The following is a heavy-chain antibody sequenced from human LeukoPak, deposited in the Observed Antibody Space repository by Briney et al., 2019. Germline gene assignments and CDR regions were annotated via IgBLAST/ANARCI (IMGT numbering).Heavy chain of an antibody. CDR3: AKRGVVIRVILVGFHKEAYYFDS. J-gene: IGHJ4*02. CDR2: ISGSGGGT. CDR1: GFTFIGYP. D-gene: IGHD3-22*01. Sequence: QSGGSLRLSCAASGFTFIGYPMSWVRQAPGKGLEWVAGISGSGGGTNYADSVKGRFTISRDNPKNTLYLQMNRLRAEDTAVYFCAKRGVVIRVILVGFHKEAYYFDSWGQGALVTVSS. V-gene: IGHV3-23*01.